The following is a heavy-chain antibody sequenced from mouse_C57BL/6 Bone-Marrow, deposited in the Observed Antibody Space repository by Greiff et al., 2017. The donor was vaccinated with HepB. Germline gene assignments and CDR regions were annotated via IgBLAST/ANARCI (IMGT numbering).Heavy chain of an antibody. Sequence: EVKLMESGGGLVKPGGSLKLSCAASGFTFSSYAMSWVRQTPEKRLEWVATISDGGSYTYYPDNVKGRFTISRDNAKNNLYLQMSHLKSEDTAMYYCAREIGKLYYGNPFAYWGQGTLVTVSA. CDR1: GFTFSSYA. D-gene: IGHD2-1*01. CDR2: ISDGGSYT. V-gene: IGHV5-4*01. J-gene: IGHJ3*01. CDR3: AREIGKLYYGNPFAY.